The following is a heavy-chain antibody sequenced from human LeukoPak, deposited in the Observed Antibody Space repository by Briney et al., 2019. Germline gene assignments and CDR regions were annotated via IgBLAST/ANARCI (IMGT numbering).Heavy chain of an antibody. D-gene: IGHD2-8*01. CDR1: GYTFTGYY. CDR2: INPNSGVT. J-gene: IGHJ5*02. Sequence: ASVKVSCEASGYTFTGYYMHWMRQAPGQGLEWMGWINPNSGVTNYAQKFQGRVTMTRDTSITTAYMELSRLGSDDTAVYYCARGGVYGNWFDPWGQGTLVTVSS. V-gene: IGHV1-2*02. CDR3: ARGGVYGNWFDP.